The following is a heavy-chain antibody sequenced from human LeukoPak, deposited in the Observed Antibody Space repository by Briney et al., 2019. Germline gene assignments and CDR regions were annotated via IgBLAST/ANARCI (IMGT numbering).Heavy chain of an antibody. CDR2: IIPIFGTA. J-gene: IGHJ4*02. V-gene: IGHV1-69*13. CDR1: GGTFSSYA. D-gene: IGHD5-24*01. Sequence: GASVKVSCKASGGTFSSYAISWVRQAPGQGLEWMGGIIPIFGTANYAQKFQGRVTITADESTSTAYMELSSLRSEDTAVYYCARKRDGYNSVDFDYWGQGTLVTVSS. CDR3: ARKRDGYNSVDFDY.